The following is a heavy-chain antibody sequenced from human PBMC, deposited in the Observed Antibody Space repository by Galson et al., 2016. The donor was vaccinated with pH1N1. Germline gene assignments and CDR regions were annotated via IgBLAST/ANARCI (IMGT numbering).Heavy chain of an antibody. CDR3: ARGLSYNSGWVED. V-gene: IGHV1-8*01. D-gene: IGHD6-19*01. Sequence: SVKVSCKVSGYTLTNYDINWVRQAAGQGLEWMGWMNPNSGKSNSAQKFKGRVTMTRDTSISTVYMELSSLRSEDTAVYYCARGLSYNSGWVEDWGQGTPVTVSS. CDR1: GYTLTNYD. CDR2: MNPNSGKS. J-gene: IGHJ4*02.